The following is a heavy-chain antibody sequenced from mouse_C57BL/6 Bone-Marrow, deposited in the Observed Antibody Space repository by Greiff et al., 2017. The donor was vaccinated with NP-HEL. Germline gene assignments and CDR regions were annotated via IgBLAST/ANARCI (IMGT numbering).Heavy chain of an antibody. J-gene: IGHJ4*01. CDR1: GFNIKDDY. V-gene: IGHV14-4*01. CDR3: TTCELGLYYYAMDY. Sequence: EVQLQQSGAELVRPGASVKLSCTASGFNIKDDYMHWVKQRPEQGLEWIGWIDPENGDTEYASKFQGKATITADTSSNTAYLQLSSLTSEDTAVYYCTTCELGLYYYAMDYWGQGTSVTVSS. CDR2: IDPENGDT. D-gene: IGHD4-1*01.